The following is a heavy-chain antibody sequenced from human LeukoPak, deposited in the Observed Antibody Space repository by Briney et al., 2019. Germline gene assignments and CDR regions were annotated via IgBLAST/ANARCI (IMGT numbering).Heavy chain of an antibody. Sequence: PSETLSLTCTLSGGSISSDSYYWSWIRQPAGRGLEWLYASGKTNYNPSLKSRVTISIDTSKNQFSLNLNSVTAADTGLYYCARGIDSNGYQLKGFGPWGQGTLVTVSS. CDR3: ARGIDSNGYQLKGFGP. D-gene: IGHD3-22*01. V-gene: IGHV4-61*02. CDR2: YASGKT. J-gene: IGHJ5*02. CDR1: GGSISSDSYY.